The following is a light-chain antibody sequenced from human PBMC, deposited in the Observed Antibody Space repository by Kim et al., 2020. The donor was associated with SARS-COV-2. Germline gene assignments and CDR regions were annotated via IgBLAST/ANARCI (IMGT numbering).Light chain of an antibody. V-gene: IGKV3-20*01. CDR2: GAS. J-gene: IGKJ4*01. Sequence: EIVLTQSPGTLSLSPGERATLSCRASQSVSSSYLAWYQQKPGQAPRLLSYGASSRATGIPDRFSGSGSGTDFTLTISRLEPEDFAVYYCLHYGSFFGGGTKV. CDR3: LHYGSF. CDR1: QSVSSSY.